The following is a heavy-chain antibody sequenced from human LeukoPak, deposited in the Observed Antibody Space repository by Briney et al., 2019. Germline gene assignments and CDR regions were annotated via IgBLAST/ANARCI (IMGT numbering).Heavy chain of an antibody. V-gene: IGHV3-23*01. CDR3: AKDYSGSWYYFDY. Sequence: GGSLRLSCAASKFTFSNYAMTWVRQAPGKGLEWVSTISSSGGSIFYSDSVKGRFTISRDNSKNTVYLQMNSLRAEYTAIYYCAKDYSGSWYYFDYWGQGTLVTVSS. D-gene: IGHD6-13*01. J-gene: IGHJ4*02. CDR2: ISSSGGSI. CDR1: KFTFSNYA.